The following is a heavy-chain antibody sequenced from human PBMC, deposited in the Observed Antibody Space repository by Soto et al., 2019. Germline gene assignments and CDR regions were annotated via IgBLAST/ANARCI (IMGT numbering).Heavy chain of an antibody. CDR1: GYTFTRYY. V-gene: IGHV1-46*03. CDR2: INPSGGST. J-gene: IGHJ1*01. Sequence: QVQLVQSGAEAKKPGASVKVSCKASGYTFTRYYMHWVRQAPGQGLEWMGMINPSGGSTTYAQNFQGRVPMTRDTSTSTIHMDLSSLRSEDTAVYYCTRTLTPNPAEYFQHWGQGTLVTVSS. D-gene: IGHD3-16*01. CDR3: TRTLTPNPAEYFQH.